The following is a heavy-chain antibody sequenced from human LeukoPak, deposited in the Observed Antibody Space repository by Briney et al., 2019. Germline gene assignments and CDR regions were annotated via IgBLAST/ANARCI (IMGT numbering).Heavy chain of an antibody. D-gene: IGHD6-13*01. CDR3: ARGAGVVDY. V-gene: IGHV3-21*01. CDR2: ISSSSSYI. Sequence: GGSLRLSCAASGFIVSSNYMNWVRQAPGKGPEWVSSISSSSSYIYYADSVKGRFTISRDNARNSLYLQMNSLRAEDTAVYYCARGAGVVDYWGQGTLVTVSS. CDR1: GFIVSSNY. J-gene: IGHJ4*02.